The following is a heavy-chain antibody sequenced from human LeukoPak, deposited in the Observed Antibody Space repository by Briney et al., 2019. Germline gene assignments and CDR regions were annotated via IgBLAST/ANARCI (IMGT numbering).Heavy chain of an antibody. CDR1: GFTFNTYW. Sequence: GGSLRLSCAASGFTFNTYWMSWVRQAPGKGLEWVAVISYDGSNKYYADSVKGRFTISRDNSKNTLYLQMNSLRAEDTAVYYCARDTSREAGFDYWGQGTLVTVSS. CDR3: ARDTSREAGFDY. V-gene: IGHV3-30-3*01. D-gene: IGHD6-19*01. CDR2: ISYDGSNK. J-gene: IGHJ4*02.